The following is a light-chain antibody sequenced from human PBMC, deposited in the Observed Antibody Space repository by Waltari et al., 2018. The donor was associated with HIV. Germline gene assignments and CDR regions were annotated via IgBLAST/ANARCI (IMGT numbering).Light chain of an antibody. J-gene: IGKJ2*01. CDR1: QSLLHDNGYNY. Sequence: IVMTQSPVSLVVALGEPASVSCTSSQSLLHDNGYNYLDWYVQRKGQHPQLLLHLASLRASVVPDKFSGSRSGRDFTLTISAVEAGDVGVYYCMQALETPRTFGPGTKLQI. V-gene: IGKV2-28*01. CDR2: LAS. CDR3: MQALETPRT.